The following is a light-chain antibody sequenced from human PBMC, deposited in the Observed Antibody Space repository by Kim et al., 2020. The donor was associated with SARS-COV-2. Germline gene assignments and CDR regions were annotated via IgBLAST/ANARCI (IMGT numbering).Light chain of an antibody. Sequence: DIQMTPSPSSLSASVGDRVTITCRASQSISSYLNWYQQKPGKAPKLLIYAASSLQSGVPSRFSGSASGTDFTLTISSLQPEDFATYYCQQSYSTPPWTFGQGTKVDIK. V-gene: IGKV1-39*01. J-gene: IGKJ1*01. CDR3: QQSYSTPPWT. CDR1: QSISSY. CDR2: AAS.